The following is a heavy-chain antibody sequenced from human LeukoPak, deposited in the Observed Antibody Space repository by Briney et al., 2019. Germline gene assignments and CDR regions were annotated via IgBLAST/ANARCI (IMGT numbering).Heavy chain of an antibody. D-gene: IGHD6-13*01. Sequence: GGSLRLSCAASGFTFSSYAMSWVRQAPGKGLEWVSAISGSGGRTYYADSVKGRFTISRDSSKNTLYLQMNSLRAEDTAVYYCAKAVAAAGKTEFDYWGLGTLVTVSS. V-gene: IGHV3-23*01. CDR2: ISGSGGRT. J-gene: IGHJ4*02. CDR3: AKAVAAAGKTEFDY. CDR1: GFTFSSYA.